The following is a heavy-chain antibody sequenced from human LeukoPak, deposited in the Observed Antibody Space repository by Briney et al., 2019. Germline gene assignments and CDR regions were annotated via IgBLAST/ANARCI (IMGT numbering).Heavy chain of an antibody. D-gene: IGHD2-2*01. J-gene: IGHJ6*03. CDR2: IYYSGST. CDR1: GRSNNRYY. Sequence: PSETLSLTYAVCGRSNNRYYWRGIRQPPGKGLEWIGYIYYSGSTNYNPSLKSRVTISVDTSKNQFSLRLSSVTAADPAVYYCPRQVFTYQLIPYYLDVWGKGTTVTVSS. V-gene: IGHV4-59*08. CDR3: PRQVFTYQLIPYYLDV.